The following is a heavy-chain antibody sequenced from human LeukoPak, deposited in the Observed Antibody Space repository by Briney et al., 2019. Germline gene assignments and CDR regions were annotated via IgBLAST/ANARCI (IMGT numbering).Heavy chain of an antibody. CDR3: ATGDLTVNTNFDY. V-gene: IGHV3-30*04. CDR1: GFTFSSYA. J-gene: IGHJ4*02. CDR2: IPYDGSNK. Sequence: GGSLRLSCAASGFTFSSYAMHWVRQAPGKGLEWVALIPYDGSNKYYADSVKGRFTVSRDNSKNTLYLQMNSLRSEDTAVYYCATGDLTVNTNFDYWGQGTLVTVSS. D-gene: IGHD4-17*01.